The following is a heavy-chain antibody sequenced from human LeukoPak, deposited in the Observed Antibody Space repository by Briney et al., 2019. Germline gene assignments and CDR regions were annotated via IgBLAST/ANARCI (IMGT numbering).Heavy chain of an antibody. Sequence: GGSLRVSCADSGFTFISYAMRWVRQAPGEGLKWGSNINDNGADTYYADSVKGRFTISRDNSYNTVSLQMNSLRDEDTGVYYCAKETTVAGFYPYFDYWGQGTLVTVSS. V-gene: IGHV3-23*01. J-gene: IGHJ4*02. CDR3: AKETTVAGFYPYFDY. CDR1: GFTFISYA. CDR2: INDNGADT. D-gene: IGHD6-19*01.